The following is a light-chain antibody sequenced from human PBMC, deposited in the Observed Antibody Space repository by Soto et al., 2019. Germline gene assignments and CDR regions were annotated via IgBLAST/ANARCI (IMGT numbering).Light chain of an antibody. V-gene: IGKV1-5*03. CDR1: QSISSW. Sequence: DIQMTQSPSTLSASVGDRVTITCRASQSISSWLAWYQQKPGKAPKLLIYKASSLESGVPSRFSGSGSGTDFTLSINSLQPEDFATYYCQQAYSLPITFGQGTGLEI. J-gene: IGKJ5*01. CDR3: QQAYSLPIT. CDR2: KAS.